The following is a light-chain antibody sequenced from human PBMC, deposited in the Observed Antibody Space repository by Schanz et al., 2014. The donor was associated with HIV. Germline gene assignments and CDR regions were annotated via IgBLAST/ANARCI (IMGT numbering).Light chain of an antibody. Sequence: QSALTQPPSASGSPGQSITISCTGLNSDISTYNYVSWYQQNPGKAPKLMIYDVTNRPSGVSDRFSGSMSDNTASLTISGLQAEDEADYFCCSYTTTSTYVFGAGTKLTVL. V-gene: IGLV2-18*02. CDR3: CSYTTTSTYV. J-gene: IGLJ1*01. CDR2: DVT. CDR1: NSDISTYNY.